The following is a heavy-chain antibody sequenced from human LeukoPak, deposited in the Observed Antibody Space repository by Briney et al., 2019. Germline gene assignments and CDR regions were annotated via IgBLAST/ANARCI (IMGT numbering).Heavy chain of an antibody. Sequence: PGGSLRLSCAVSGFTFSSYWMNWVRQAPGKGLEWVSYISGGSSFTYYVDSVKGRFTISRDNAKNSLYLQMNSLRAEDTAVYYCARVGGSYYSIDYWGQGTLVTVSS. CDR3: ARVGGSYYSIDY. V-gene: IGHV3-21*01. J-gene: IGHJ4*02. CDR1: GFTFSSYW. D-gene: IGHD1-26*01. CDR2: ISGGSSFT.